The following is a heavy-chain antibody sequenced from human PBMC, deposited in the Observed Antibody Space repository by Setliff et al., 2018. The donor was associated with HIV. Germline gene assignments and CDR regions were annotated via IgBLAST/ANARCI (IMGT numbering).Heavy chain of an antibody. CDR2: VDPEDGET. V-gene: IGHV1-69-2*01. CDR1: GYTFTDYY. Sequence: GASVKVSCKASGYTFTDYYMHWVQQAPGKGLEWMGRVDPEDGETIYAEKFQGRVTITADTSTDTAYMELSSLRSEDTVVYYCATAPTMKVVYSGFWGQGTLVTVSS. CDR3: ATAPTMKVVYSGF. D-gene: IGHD3-22*01. J-gene: IGHJ4*02.